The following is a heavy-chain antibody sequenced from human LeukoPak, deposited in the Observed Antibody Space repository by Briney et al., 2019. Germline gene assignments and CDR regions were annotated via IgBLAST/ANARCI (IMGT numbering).Heavy chain of an antibody. CDR2: ISSSSSTI. J-gene: IGHJ4*02. D-gene: IGHD3-10*01. CDR3: ARWGITRFDY. V-gene: IGHV3-48*02. Sequence: PGGSLRLSCADSGFTFSSYSMNWVPQAPGKGLEWVSYISSSSSTIHCADSVKGRFTISRDNAKNSLYLQMNSLRDEDTAVYYCARWGITRFDYWGQGTLVTVSS. CDR1: GFTFSSYS.